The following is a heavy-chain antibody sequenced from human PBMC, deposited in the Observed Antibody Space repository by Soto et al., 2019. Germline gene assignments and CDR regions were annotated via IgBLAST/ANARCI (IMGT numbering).Heavy chain of an antibody. V-gene: IGHV3-23*03. CDR1: GFTFSSYA. CDR3: TIDRVPDGIYSFDY. J-gene: IGHJ4*02. CDR2: IDLSGTTT. Sequence: GGSLRLSCAASGFTFSSYAMSWVRQAPGKGLEWVSFIDLSGTTTYYRDSVKGRFTIFKDKSMNTVYLQMNSLTVEDAAVYYYTIDRVPDGIYSFDYWGQGALVTVS. D-gene: IGHD2-15*01.